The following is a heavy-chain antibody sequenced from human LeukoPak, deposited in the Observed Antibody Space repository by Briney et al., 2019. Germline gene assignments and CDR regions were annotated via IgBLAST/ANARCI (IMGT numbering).Heavy chain of an antibody. CDR1: GYTFTSYD. V-gene: IGHV1-8*01. CDR3: ARARSVQHTYYFDY. CDR2: MNPNSGNT. Sequence: ASVKVSCKASGYTFTSYDINWVRQATGQGLEWMGWMNPNSGNTGYAQNFQGRVTMTRNTSISTAYMELSSLRSEDTAVYYCARARSVQHTYYFDYWGQGTLVTVSS. J-gene: IGHJ4*02.